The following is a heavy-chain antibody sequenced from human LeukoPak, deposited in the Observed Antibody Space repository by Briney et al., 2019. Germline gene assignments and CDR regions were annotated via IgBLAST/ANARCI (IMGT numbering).Heavy chain of an antibody. CDR3: ARQLNLLRYFDWLFDY. Sequence: SETLSLTCTVSGGSIGSSPYFWGWIRQPPGKGLEWIGSIYYSGSTYYNPSLKSRVTISVDTSKNQFSLKLSSVTAADTAVYYCARQLNLLRYFDWLFDYWGQGTLVTVSS. D-gene: IGHD3-9*01. V-gene: IGHV4-39*01. CDR1: GGSIGSSPYF. J-gene: IGHJ4*02. CDR2: IYYSGST.